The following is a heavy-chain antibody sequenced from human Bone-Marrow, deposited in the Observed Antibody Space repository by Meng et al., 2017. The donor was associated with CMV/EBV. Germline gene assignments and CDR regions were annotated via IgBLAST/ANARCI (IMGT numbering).Heavy chain of an antibody. CDR2: MYSGGST. V-gene: IGHV3-66*02. D-gene: IGHD2-21*01. Sequence: GGSLRLSCAASGFTVSSNYMNWVRQAPGKGLEWVSVMYSGGSTYYADSVKGRFTISRDNSKNTLYLQMNSLRAEDTAVYYCARPFVDWTKNYFYYGMDVWGQGTTVTVSS. J-gene: IGHJ6*02. CDR3: ARPFVDWTKNYFYYGMDV. CDR1: GFTVSSNY.